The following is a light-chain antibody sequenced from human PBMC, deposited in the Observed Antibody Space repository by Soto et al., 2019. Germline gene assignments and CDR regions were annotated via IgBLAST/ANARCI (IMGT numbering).Light chain of an antibody. CDR1: QSGSSN. V-gene: IGKV3-15*01. CDR2: GAF. CDR3: QPYKSWPPLT. J-gene: IGKJ4*01. Sequence: EIVMTQSPATLSVSPGEIATLSCSASQSGSSNLAGYQQKPGQAPRLLIYGAFTRATGIPVRFSGSGSGTEFTLTIRRLQADDCAVYCCQPYKSWPPLTCGGGTKVEIK.